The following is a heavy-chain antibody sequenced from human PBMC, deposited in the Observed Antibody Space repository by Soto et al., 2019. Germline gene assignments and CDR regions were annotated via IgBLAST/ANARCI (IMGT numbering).Heavy chain of an antibody. J-gene: IGHJ5*02. CDR2: IYSSGST. D-gene: IGHD3-22*01. CDR3: ARRHYYDSSAEWFDP. CDR1: GGSISSSSYY. Sequence: QLQLQKSGPGLVKPSETLSLTCTVSGGSISSSSYYWGWIRKPPGKGLEWIGSIYSSGSTYYNPSLKSRVTISVDTSKNQFSLKLSSVTAADTAVYYCARRHYYDSSAEWFDPWGQGTLVTVSS. V-gene: IGHV4-39*01.